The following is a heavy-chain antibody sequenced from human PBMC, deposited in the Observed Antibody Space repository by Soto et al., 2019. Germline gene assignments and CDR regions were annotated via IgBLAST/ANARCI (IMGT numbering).Heavy chain of an antibody. CDR3: AKDTIPVTYYDFWSGYLSHFDY. V-gene: IGHV3-23*01. Sequence: QPGGSLRLSCAASGFTFSSYAMSWVRQAPGKGLEWVSAISGSGGSTYYADSVKGRFTISRDNSKNTLYLQMNSLRAEDTAVYYCAKDTIPVTYYDFWSGYLSHFDYWGQGTLVTVSS. D-gene: IGHD3-3*01. CDR2: ISGSGGST. CDR1: GFTFSSYA. J-gene: IGHJ4*02.